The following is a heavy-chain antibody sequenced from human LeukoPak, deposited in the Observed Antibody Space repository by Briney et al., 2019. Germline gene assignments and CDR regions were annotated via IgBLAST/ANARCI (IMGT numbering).Heavy chain of an antibody. Sequence: GGSLRLSCAASGFTFSSYSMNWVRQAPGKGLEWVSSISSSSSYIYYADSVKGRFTISRDNAKNSLYLQMNSLRAEDTAVYYCARGQVVRGVTDYWGQGTLVTVSS. J-gene: IGHJ4*02. CDR1: GFTFSSYS. D-gene: IGHD3-10*01. CDR2: ISSSSSYI. CDR3: ARGQVVRGVTDY. V-gene: IGHV3-21*01.